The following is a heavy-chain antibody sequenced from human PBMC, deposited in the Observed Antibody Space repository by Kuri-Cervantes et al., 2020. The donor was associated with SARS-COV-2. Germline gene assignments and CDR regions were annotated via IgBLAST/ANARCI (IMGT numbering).Heavy chain of an antibody. CDR1: GGSISSYY. D-gene: IGHD1-1*01. CDR2: VYYSGST. Sequence: SCTVSGGSISSYYWSWIRQPPGKGLEWIGYVYYSGSTNYNPSLKSRVTISVDTSKNQFSLKLSSVTAADTAVYYCASPYKAEAFDIWGQGTMVTVSS. J-gene: IGHJ3*02. V-gene: IGHV4-59*08. CDR3: ASPYKAEAFDI.